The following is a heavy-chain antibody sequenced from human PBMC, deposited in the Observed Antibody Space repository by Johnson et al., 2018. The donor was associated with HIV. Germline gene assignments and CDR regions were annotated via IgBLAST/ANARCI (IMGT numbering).Heavy chain of an antibody. J-gene: IGHJ3*02. CDR2: INSDGGST. V-gene: IGHV3-74*02. Sequence: VQLVESGGGVVRPGGSLRLSCAASGFTFSSYWMHWVRQAPGRGLVWVSRINSDGGSTTYADSVKGRFTISRDNAKNTLYLQMNSLRAEDTAVYYCARAVYSSSSSCAFDIWGQGTMVTVSS. CDR3: ARAVYSSSSSCAFDI. CDR1: GFTFSSYW. D-gene: IGHD6-6*01.